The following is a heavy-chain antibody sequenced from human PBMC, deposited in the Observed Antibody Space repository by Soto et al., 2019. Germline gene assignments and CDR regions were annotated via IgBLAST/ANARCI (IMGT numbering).Heavy chain of an antibody. V-gene: IGHV4-34*01. J-gene: IGHJ4*02. CDR2: INHSGST. CDR1: GGSFSGYY. D-gene: IGHD3-16*02. CDR3: ARGRIMITFGGVIRRREFDY. Sequence: QVQLQQWGAGLLKPSETLSLTCAVYGGSFSGYYWSWIRQPPGKGREWIGEINHSGSTNYNPSLKSRGTISVDTSKNQVSAKLSSVTAADTAVYDCARGRIMITFGGVIRRREFDYWGQGTLVTVSS.